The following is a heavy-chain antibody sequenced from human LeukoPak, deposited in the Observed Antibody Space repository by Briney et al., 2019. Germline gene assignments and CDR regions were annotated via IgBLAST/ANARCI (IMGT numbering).Heavy chain of an antibody. CDR1: GGSISSSSFF. CDR2: VSYSGTT. CDR3: AKLTCSSTFCPLDY. D-gene: IGHD2-2*01. Sequence: SETLSLTCTDTGGSISSSSFFWAWIRQPPGKGLEWIGTVSYSGTTYYSPSLKSRVTISVDTSKNQFSLRLTSVTAADTALYYCAKLTCSSTFCPLDYWGQGTLVTVSS. J-gene: IGHJ4*02. V-gene: IGHV4-39*01.